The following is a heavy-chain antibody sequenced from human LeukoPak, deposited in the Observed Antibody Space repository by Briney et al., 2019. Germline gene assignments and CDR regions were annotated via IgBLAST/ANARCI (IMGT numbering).Heavy chain of an antibody. CDR3: ATGRGTNEDGSSWYGGQDYYYYMDV. J-gene: IGHJ6*03. CDR1: AFTFSTYG. V-gene: IGHV3-30*02. D-gene: IGHD6-13*01. CDR2: IRYDGNNK. Sequence: PGGSLRLSCAASAFTFSTYGMHWVRQAPGKGLEWVAFIRYDGNNKYYADSVKGRFTISRDNSKNTLYLQMNSLRAEDTAVYYCATGRGTNEDGSSWYGGQDYYYYMDVWGRGTTVTVSS.